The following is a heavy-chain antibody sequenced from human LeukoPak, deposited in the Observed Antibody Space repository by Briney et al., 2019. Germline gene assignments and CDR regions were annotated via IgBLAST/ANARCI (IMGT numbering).Heavy chain of an antibody. J-gene: IGHJ4*02. D-gene: IGHD6-6*01. CDR1: GFTFSDYG. V-gene: IGHV3-23*01. Sequence: GGSLRLSCAASGFTFSDYGMHWVRQAPGKGLEWVSTISSSGGSTYYADSVKGRVTISRDYSKNTLYLQMNSLRAEDTAVYYCAKDGMYSSSSSYYFDYWGQGTLVTVSS. CDR2: ISSSGGST. CDR3: AKDGMYSSSSSYYFDY.